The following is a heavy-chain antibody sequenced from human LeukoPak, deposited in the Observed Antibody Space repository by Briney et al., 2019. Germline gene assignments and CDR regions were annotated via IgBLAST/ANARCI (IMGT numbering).Heavy chain of an antibody. J-gene: IGHJ4*02. CDR2: IYYSGST. CDR1: GGSISSCY. Sequence: PSETLSLTCTVSGGSISSCYWSWIRQPPGKGLEWIGYIYYSGSTNYNPSLKSRVTMSVDTSKKHFSLQLSSVTAADTAVYYCARHSPMLAFDYWGQGTLVTVSS. CDR3: ARHSPMLAFDY. V-gene: IGHV4-59*08. D-gene: IGHD3-10*02.